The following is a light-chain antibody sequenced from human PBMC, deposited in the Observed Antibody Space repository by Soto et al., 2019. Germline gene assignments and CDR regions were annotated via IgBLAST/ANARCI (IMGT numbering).Light chain of an antibody. Sequence: QSVLTQPPSASGTPGQRVTISCSGGTSNIGSNTVNWYQHLPGTAPKLLIYDNNQRSSGVPDRFSGSKSGASASLAISGLQSEDETTYYCATWDDSLNGVVFGGGTKLTVL. CDR3: ATWDDSLNGVV. J-gene: IGLJ2*01. V-gene: IGLV1-44*01. CDR1: TSNIGSNT. CDR2: DNN.